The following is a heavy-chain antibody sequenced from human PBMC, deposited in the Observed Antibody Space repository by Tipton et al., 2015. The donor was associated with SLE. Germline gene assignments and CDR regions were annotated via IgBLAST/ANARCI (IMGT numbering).Heavy chain of an antibody. CDR1: GGSISSYY. CDR3: ARDPAPYSSPSEYFDL. V-gene: IGHV4-59*01. CDR2: IYYSGST. D-gene: IGHD6-6*01. J-gene: IGHJ2*01. Sequence: TLSLTCTVSGGSISSYYWSWIRQPPGKGLEWIGYIYYSGSTSYNPSLKSRVTISVDTSKNQFSLKLSSVTAADTAVYYCARDPAPYSSPSEYFDLWGRGTLVTVSS.